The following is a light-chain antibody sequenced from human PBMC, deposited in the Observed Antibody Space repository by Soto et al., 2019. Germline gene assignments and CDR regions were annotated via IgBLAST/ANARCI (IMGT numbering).Light chain of an antibody. CDR1: QSISTS. CDR3: QQYNGYPLT. CDR2: GAS. J-gene: IGKJ3*01. Sequence: DIQMPQAPSTLSASVGDRVTVTCRASQSISTSLAWYQQKPGTAPKFLIYGASTLQIGVPSRFSGGGSGTDFTLTISSLQPDDFATYYCQQYNGYPLTFGPGTKVDIK. V-gene: IGKV1-5*01.